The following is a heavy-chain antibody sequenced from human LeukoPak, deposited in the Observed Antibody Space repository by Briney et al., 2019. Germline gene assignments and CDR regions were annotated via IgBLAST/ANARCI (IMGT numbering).Heavy chain of an antibody. J-gene: IGHJ4*02. CDR1: GYTFTGYY. Sequence: GASVKVSCKASGYTFTGYYMHWVRQAPGQGLEWMGWINPNSGGTNYAQKFQGRVTMTRDTSISTAYMELSRLRSDDTAVYYCASSDPSAGRGPTVDYWGQGTLVTVSS. CDR2: INPNSGGT. CDR3: ASSDPSAGRGPTVDY. V-gene: IGHV1-2*02.